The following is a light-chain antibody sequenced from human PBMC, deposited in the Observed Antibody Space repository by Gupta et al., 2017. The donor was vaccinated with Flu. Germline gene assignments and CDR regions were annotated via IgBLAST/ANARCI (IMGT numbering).Light chain of an antibody. J-gene: IGKJ4*01. CDR1: QGIGNY. CDR2: AAS. CDR3: QKYNRVPLT. Sequence: DIQMTQSPSPLSASVGERVTITCRASQGIGNYVAWYQQKPGKVPKLLIYAASTLQSGVPSRFSGSGSGTEFTLTISSLQPEDVATYYCQKYNRVPLTFGGGTKVEIK. V-gene: IGKV1-27*01.